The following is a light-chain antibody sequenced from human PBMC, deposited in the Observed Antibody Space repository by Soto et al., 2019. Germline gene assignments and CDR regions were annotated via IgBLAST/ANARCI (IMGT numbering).Light chain of an antibody. CDR2: GAS. CDR3: QQYGILSWP. CDR1: QSVSSNY. J-gene: IGKJ1*01. Sequence: LKKSPGTLSLSPGERATLSCRAGQSVSSNYLAWYQQKPGQAPRLLIYGASTRATGVPDRFSGSGSGTDFTLTISRLEPEDFAVYHCQQYGILSWPFCQVTKVDI. V-gene: IGKV3-20*01.